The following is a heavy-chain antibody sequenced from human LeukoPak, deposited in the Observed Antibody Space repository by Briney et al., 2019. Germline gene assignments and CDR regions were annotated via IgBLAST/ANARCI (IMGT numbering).Heavy chain of an antibody. CDR1: GGSINNYY. CDR3: ARKGGTFDY. Sequence: PSDTLSLTCTVSGGSINNYYWSWIRQPPGKGLEWIGYIYYSGSTNYNPSLKNRVTMSVDTSKNQFSLNLTSVTAADTAVYYCARKGGTFDYWGQGTLVTVSS. J-gene: IGHJ4*02. D-gene: IGHD2-15*01. CDR2: IYYSGST. V-gene: IGHV4-59*08.